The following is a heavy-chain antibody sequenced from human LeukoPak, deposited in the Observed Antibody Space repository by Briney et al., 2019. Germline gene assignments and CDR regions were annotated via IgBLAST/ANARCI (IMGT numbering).Heavy chain of an antibody. CDR2: ISSTSAYI. D-gene: IGHD6-19*01. V-gene: IGHV3-21*01. CDR1: GFTFSSYS. Sequence: GGSLRLSCAASGFTFSSYSMNWVRQAPGKGLEWVSSISSTSAYIYYADSVKGRFAISRDNAKNSLYLQMNSLRAEDTAVYYCARGGGWDAYYYYGMDVWGQGTTATVSS. J-gene: IGHJ6*02. CDR3: ARGGGWDAYYYYGMDV.